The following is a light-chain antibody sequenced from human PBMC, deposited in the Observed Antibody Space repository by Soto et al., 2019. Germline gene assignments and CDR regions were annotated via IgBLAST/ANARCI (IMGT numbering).Light chain of an antibody. CDR2: AAG. CDR1: QGIRRD. Sequence: DIQMTQSPSSLSASVGDRVTITCRASQGIRRDLGWFQQKPGKAPKRLIYAAGSLESGVTSRFSGSGSGTEFTLTISSLQPEDFATYFCLQHKTYPWTFGQGTKVEIK. J-gene: IGKJ1*01. V-gene: IGKV1-17*01. CDR3: LQHKTYPWT.